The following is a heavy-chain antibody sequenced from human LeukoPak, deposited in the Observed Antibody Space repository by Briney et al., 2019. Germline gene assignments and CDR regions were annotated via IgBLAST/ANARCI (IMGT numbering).Heavy chain of an antibody. CDR3: ARGILVATITAYYYYGMDV. V-gene: IGHV4-4*07. Sequence: SETLSLTCTVSSDSISTYYWSWIRQPAGKGLEWIGRIYASGSTNYNPSLKSRVTMSVDTSKNQFSLKLSSVTAADTAVYYCARGILVATITAYYYYGMDVWGQGTTVTVSS. J-gene: IGHJ6*02. CDR1: SDSISTYY. D-gene: IGHD5-12*01. CDR2: IYASGST.